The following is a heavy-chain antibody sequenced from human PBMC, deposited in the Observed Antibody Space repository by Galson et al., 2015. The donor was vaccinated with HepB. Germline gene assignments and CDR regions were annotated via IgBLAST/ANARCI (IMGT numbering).Heavy chain of an antibody. D-gene: IGHD3-3*01. V-gene: IGHV1-46*03. CDR1: GYTFTSYY. J-gene: IGHJ5*02. CDR3: ARNPGVVKYWFDP. Sequence: SVKVSCKASGYTFTSYYMHWVRQAPGQGLEWMGIINPSGGSTSYAQKFQGRVTMTRDTSTSTVYMELSSLRSEDTAVYYCARNPGVVKYWFDPWGQGTLVTVSS. CDR2: INPSGGST.